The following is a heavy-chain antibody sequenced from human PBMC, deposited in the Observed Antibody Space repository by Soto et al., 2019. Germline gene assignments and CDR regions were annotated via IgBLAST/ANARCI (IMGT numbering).Heavy chain of an antibody. CDR3: AKRRVVPTARYYYYGMDV. CDR1: GGSISSVGYY. V-gene: IGHV4-39*01. Sequence: SETLSLTCTVSGGSISSVGYYWGWIRQPPGKGLEWIGNIYYSGTTDYSPSLTSRVTISVDTSKNRFSLMLSSVTAADTAVYYCAKRRVVPTARYYYYGMDVWGQGTTVTVSS. J-gene: IGHJ6*02. CDR2: IYYSGTT. D-gene: IGHD2-2*01.